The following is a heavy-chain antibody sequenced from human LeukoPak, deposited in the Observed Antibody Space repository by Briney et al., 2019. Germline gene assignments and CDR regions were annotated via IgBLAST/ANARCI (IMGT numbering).Heavy chain of an antibody. V-gene: IGHV3-9*01. CDR1: GFTFDNYA. Sequence: GGSLRLSCAAAGFTFDNYAMHWVRQAPGKGLEWLSIISWNSGYIGYADSVKGRFTISRDNAKKSLDLQMNSLRAEDTAFYYCAKVRGTYSSGYFFDYWGQGTLVTVSS. D-gene: IGHD6-19*01. J-gene: IGHJ4*02. CDR3: AKVRGTYSSGYFFDY. CDR2: ISWNSGYI.